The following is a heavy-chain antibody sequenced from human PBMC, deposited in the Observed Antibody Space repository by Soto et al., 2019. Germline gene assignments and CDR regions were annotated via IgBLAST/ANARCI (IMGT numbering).Heavy chain of an antibody. D-gene: IGHD3-10*01. J-gene: IGHJ4*02. Sequence: SETLSLTCTVSGGSITSGPYYWSWIRQPPGKGLEFIGNIYYTGRTNYHPSLKSRLAISVDTSKNQFSLRLSSVTAADTAVYLFARDLGGSTHFWGTGTLLT. CDR2: IYYTGRT. V-gene: IGHV4-61*01. CDR1: GGSITSGPYY. CDR3: ARDLGGSTHF.